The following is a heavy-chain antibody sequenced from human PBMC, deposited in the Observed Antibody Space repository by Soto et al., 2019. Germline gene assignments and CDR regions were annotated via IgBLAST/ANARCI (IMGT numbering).Heavy chain of an antibody. V-gene: IGHV3-30-3*01. CDR1: GFTFGSYA. J-gene: IGHJ6*02. CDR3: ARDSYSSAPYYYYHYGMDV. CDR2: ISYDGSNK. Sequence: GGSLRLSCAASGFTFGSYAMHWVGQAPGKGLEWVAVISYDGSNKYYADSVKGRFTISRDNSKNTLYLQMNSLRAEDTAVYYCARDSYSSAPYYYYHYGMDVWGQGTTVTVSS. D-gene: IGHD5-18*01.